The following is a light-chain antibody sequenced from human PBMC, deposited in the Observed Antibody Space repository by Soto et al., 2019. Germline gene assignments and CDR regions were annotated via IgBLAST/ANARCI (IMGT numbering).Light chain of an antibody. CDR3: SSYTSSRTYV. J-gene: IGLJ1*01. CDR1: SSDVGGYNY. V-gene: IGLV2-14*01. CDR2: DVS. Sequence: QSALTQPASVSGSPGQSITISCTGTSSDVGGYNYVSWYQQHPGKAPKLMIYDVSNRPSGVSNRFSGSKSGNTASLTISGLQAVDEADYYCSSYTSSRTYVFGTGTKVTVL.